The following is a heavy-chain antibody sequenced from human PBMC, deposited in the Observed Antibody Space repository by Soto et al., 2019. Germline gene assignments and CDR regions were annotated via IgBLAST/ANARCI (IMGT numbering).Heavy chain of an antibody. V-gene: IGHV4-34*01. J-gene: IGHJ4*02. CDR2: INHSGST. CDR1: GGSFSGYY. CDR3: ARDPVGGTSDY. Sequence: QVQLQQWGAGLLKPSETLSLTCAVYGGSFSGYYWSWIRQPPGKGLEWIGEINHSGSTNYNPSLKSRVTRSVDTSKNQFSLKLSSVTAADTAVYYCARDPVGGTSDYWGQGTLVTVSS.